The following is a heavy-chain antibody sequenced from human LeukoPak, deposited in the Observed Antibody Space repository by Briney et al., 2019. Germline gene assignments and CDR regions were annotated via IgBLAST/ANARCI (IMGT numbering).Heavy chain of an antibody. V-gene: IGHV3-21*01. CDR1: GFTFSSYS. Sequence: PGGSLRLSCAASGFTFSSYSINWVRQAPGKGLEWVSSISSSSSYIYYADSVKGRFTISRDNAKNSLYLQMNSLRAEDTAVYYCAREGGYYDILTGYLYYYYGMDVWGQGTTVTVSS. D-gene: IGHD3-9*01. CDR2: ISSSSSYI. J-gene: IGHJ6*02. CDR3: AREGGYYDILTGYLYYYYGMDV.